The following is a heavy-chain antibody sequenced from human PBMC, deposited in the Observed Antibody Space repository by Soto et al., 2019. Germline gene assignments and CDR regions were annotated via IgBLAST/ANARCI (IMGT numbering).Heavy chain of an antibody. V-gene: IGHV3-33*01. CDR3: ASHYYYDSSGLDP. Sequence: GGSLRLSCAASGFTFSSYGMHWVRQAPGKGLEWVAVIWYDGSNKYYADSVKGRFTISRDNSKNTLYLQMNSLRAEDTAVYYCASHYYYDSSGLDPWGQGTLVTVSS. J-gene: IGHJ5*02. CDR2: IWYDGSNK. CDR1: GFTFSSYG. D-gene: IGHD3-22*01.